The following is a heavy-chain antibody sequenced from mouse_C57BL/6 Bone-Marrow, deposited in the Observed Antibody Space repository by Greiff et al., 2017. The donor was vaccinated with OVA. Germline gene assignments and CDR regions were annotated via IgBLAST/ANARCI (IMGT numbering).Heavy chain of an antibody. D-gene: IGHD1-2*01. CDR2: INPSNGGT. CDR3: ARSGGTTAAMDY. Sequence: VQLQKPGTELVKPGASVKLSCKASGYTFTSYWMHWVKQRPGQGLEWIGNINPSNGGTNYNEKFKSKATLTVDKSSSTAYMQLSSLTSEDSAVYYCARSGGTTAAMDYWGQGTSVTVSS. J-gene: IGHJ4*01. V-gene: IGHV1-53*01. CDR1: GYTFTSYW.